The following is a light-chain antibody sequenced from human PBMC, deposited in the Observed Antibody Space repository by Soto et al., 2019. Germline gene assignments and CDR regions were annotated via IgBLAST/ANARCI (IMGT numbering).Light chain of an antibody. V-gene: IGKV3-20*01. CDR2: GAS. CDR1: QSLSSTY. Sequence: EIVLTQSPGTLSLSPGERATLFCRASQSLSSTYLAWYQQRPGQAPRLLIFGASNRATGIPDGFRGSGSGTDFTLTISRLEPGDFAVYYCQRYGSSSLSFGGGTRVEI. CDR3: QRYGSSSLS. J-gene: IGKJ4*01.